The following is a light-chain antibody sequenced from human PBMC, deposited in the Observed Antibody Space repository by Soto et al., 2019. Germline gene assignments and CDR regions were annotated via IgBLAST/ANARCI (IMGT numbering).Light chain of an antibody. CDR3: QQYNNWPRAT. CDR1: QSISSN. CDR2: RTS. J-gene: IGKJ4*01. Sequence: DIVMTQYLATRSVSPGERATLFSRASQSISSNLAWYQQKPGQAPRLLLFRTSRRATGFPARFSGSGSGTEYNLTISSLQSEDFGVYYCQQYNNWPRATFGGGTKVDIK. V-gene: IGKV3-15*01.